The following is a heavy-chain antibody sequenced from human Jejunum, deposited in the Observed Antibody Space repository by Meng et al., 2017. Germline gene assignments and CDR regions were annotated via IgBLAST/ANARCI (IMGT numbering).Heavy chain of an antibody. J-gene: IGHJ4*02. CDR2: ISTYNGNT. Sequence: QVQPVQSGAEVKKPGASVKVSCKTSGYTFSSFGISWVRQAPGQGLEWMGWISTYNGNTHYARNVQGRVTMTTDASTSTAYMELRSLRSDDTATYYCARGRYASVGFDYWGQGTLVTVSS. CDR3: ARGRYASVGFDY. D-gene: IGHD2-2*01. CDR1: GYTFSSFG. V-gene: IGHV1-18*01.